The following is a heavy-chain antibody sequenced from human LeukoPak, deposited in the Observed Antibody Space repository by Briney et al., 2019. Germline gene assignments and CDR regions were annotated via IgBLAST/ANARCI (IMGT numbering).Heavy chain of an antibody. CDR2: ISSVGGTI. CDR3: ARKGSGWYFTY. Sequence: PGGSLRLSCAASGFTFSSYEMNWVRQAPGKGLEWVSYISSVGGTIYYADSVKGRFTISGDNAKNSVYLQLNSLRAEDTVVYYCARKGSGWYFTYWGQGTLVTVSS. D-gene: IGHD6-19*01. J-gene: IGHJ4*02. CDR1: GFTFSSYE. V-gene: IGHV3-48*03.